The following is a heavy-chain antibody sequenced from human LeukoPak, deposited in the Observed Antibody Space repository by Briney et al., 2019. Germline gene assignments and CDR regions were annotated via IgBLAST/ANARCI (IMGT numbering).Heavy chain of an antibody. CDR3: ARRYRGYDP. J-gene: IGHJ5*02. CDR1: GFTFSSYG. V-gene: IGHV3-30*03. CDR2: ISYDGSNK. Sequence: GGSLRLSCAASGFTFSSYGMHWVRQAPGKGLEWVAVISYDGSNKYYADSVKGRFTISRDNSKNTLYLQMNSLRAEDTAVYYCARRYRGYDPWGQGTLVTVSS. D-gene: IGHD1-26*01.